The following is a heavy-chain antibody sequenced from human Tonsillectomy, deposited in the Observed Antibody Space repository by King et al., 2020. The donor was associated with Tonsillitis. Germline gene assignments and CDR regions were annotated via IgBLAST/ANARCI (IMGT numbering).Heavy chain of an antibody. Sequence: VQLVESGGGLVQPGRSLRLSCTVSGFTFGDYDVNWVRQAPGKGLEGVGFIRSKAYGGTTEYAATVKGRFTISIDDSKSIAYLQMNSLKTEDTAVYYCSRAGEYSNYDGAFDSWGQGKMVTVSS. CDR1: GFTFGDYD. CDR2: IRSKAYGGTT. CDR3: SRAGEYSNYDGAFDS. J-gene: IGHJ3*02. V-gene: IGHV3-49*04. D-gene: IGHD4-11*01.